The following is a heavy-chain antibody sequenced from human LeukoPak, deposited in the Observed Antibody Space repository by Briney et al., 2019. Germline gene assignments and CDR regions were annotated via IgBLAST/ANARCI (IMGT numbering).Heavy chain of an antibody. CDR3: ARLTIRRAFDI. D-gene: IGHD3-10*01. V-gene: IGHV4-59*01. J-gene: IGHJ3*02. Sequence: SETLSLTCTVSGSSISSYYWSWIRQPPGKGLEWIGYIYYSGSTNYNPSLKSRVTISVDTSKNQFSLKLSSVTAAGTAVYYCARLTIRRAFDIWGQGTMVTVSS. CDR1: GSSISSYY. CDR2: IYYSGST.